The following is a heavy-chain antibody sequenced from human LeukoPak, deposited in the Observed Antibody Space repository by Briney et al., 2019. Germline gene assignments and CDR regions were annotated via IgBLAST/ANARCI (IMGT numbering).Heavy chain of an antibody. CDR1: DDSIRSSTFSSSYY. V-gene: IGHV4-39*01. CDR3: ARHLLRDFWTGYLGFDAFDI. D-gene: IGHD3/OR15-3a*01. Sequence: SETLFLTCNVSDDSIRSSTFSSSYYWGWIRQPPGKGLEWIGSLYYGGRMYNNPSLKSRITISVDRSQNHFSLRLTSVTAADTAVYFCARHLLRDFWTGYLGFDAFDIWGQGLMVTVSS. CDR2: LYYGGRM. J-gene: IGHJ3*02.